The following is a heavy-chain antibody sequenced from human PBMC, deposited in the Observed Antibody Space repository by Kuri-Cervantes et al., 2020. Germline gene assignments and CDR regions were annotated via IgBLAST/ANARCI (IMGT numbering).Heavy chain of an antibody. CDR2: MNPSTGNT. Sequence: ASVKVSCKASGYTFTSYDINWVRQATGQGLEWMGWMNPSTGNTGYAQKFQGRVTMTRDTSINTAYMELSSLRSEDTAVYYCARDQDGQLAPDDPFDSWGLGTMVTVSS. D-gene: IGHD6-6*01. V-gene: IGHV1-8*01. J-gene: IGHJ3*01. CDR1: GYTFTSYD. CDR3: ARDQDGQLAPDDPFDS.